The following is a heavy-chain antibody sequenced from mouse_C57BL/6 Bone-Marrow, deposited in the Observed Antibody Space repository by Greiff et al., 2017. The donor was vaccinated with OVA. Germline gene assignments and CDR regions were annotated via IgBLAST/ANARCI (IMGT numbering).Heavy chain of an antibody. CDR3: TTYRY. J-gene: IGHJ2*01. V-gene: IGHV14-4*01. CDR2: IDPENGDT. Sequence: VQLKESGAELVRPGASVKLSCTASGFNIKDDYMHWVKERPEQGLEWIGWIDPENGDTEYASKFQGKATITADTSSKTVYLHLSSLTSEETAVYYCTTYRYWGQGTTLTVSS. CDR1: GFNIKDDY.